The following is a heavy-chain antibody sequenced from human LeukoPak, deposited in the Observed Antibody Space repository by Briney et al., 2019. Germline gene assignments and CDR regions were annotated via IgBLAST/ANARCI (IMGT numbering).Heavy chain of an antibody. CDR2: ISVYNGNT. J-gene: IGHJ4*02. D-gene: IGHD3-22*01. CDR1: GYIFTSYG. Sequence: ASVKVSCKASGYIFTSYGISWVRQAPGQGLEWMGWISVYNGNTSYVQKFQGRVTMTTDTPTSTAYMELRSLRSDDTAVYYCARVQPHRIYYDNSDYPTRNDYWGQGTLVTVSS. V-gene: IGHV1-18*01. CDR3: ARVQPHRIYYDNSDYPTRNDY.